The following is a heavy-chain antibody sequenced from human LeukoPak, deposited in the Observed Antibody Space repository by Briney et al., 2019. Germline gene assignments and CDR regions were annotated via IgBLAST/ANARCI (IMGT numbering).Heavy chain of an antibody. Sequence: SETLSLTCTVSGGSISSYYWSWIRQSPGKGLAWIGYIYASGSANYNPSLKSRVIISVDMSKNQFSLKLNSVTAADTAVYYCARQGGYRGYMDVWGKGTTVTVSS. CDR1: GGSISSYY. CDR3: ARQGGYRGYMDV. CDR2: IYASGSA. V-gene: IGHV4-4*09. D-gene: IGHD5-18*01. J-gene: IGHJ6*03.